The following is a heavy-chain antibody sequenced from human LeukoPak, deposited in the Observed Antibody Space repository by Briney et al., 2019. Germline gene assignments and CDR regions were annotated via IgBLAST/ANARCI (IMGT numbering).Heavy chain of an antibody. CDR2: INHSGST. J-gene: IGHJ4*02. V-gene: IGHV4-34*01. Sequence: SETLSLTCAVYGGSFGGYYWSWIRQPPGKGLEWIGEINHSGSTNYNPSLKSRVTISVDTSKNQFSLRLSSVTAADTALYFCARQRHYYGSGSYLSSSFDYWGQGTLVTVSS. CDR1: GGSFGGYY. CDR3: ARQRHYYGSGSYLSSSFDY. D-gene: IGHD3-10*01.